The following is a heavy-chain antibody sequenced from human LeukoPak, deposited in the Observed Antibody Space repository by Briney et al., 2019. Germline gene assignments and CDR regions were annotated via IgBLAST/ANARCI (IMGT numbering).Heavy chain of an antibody. V-gene: IGHV4-4*08. D-gene: IGHD1-26*01. Sequence: SETLSHTCTVSGGSMNTYYWSWIRQTPGKGLECIGYIYHSGSTYYNPSLKSRVTISLDTSKNQFSLKLSTVHAADTAVYYCARESKMGAIVAGAFDIWGKGPVVTVSS. CDR2: IYHSGST. CDR3: ARESKMGAIVAGAFDI. CDR1: GGSMNTYY. J-gene: IGHJ3*02.